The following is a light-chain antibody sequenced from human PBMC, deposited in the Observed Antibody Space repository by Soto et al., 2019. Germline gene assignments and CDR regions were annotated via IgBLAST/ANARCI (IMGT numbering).Light chain of an antibody. CDR2: GAD. Sequence: PGERATLSFRASQRVGSNYLAWYQQKPGQPPRLIIHGADSRASGITDRFRGSGSGTDFTLTIRRLQPEDFAVYLCQKYGTSPRTFGQGTTVDIK. V-gene: IGKV3-20*01. CDR3: QKYGTSPRT. CDR1: QRVGSNY. J-gene: IGKJ1*01.